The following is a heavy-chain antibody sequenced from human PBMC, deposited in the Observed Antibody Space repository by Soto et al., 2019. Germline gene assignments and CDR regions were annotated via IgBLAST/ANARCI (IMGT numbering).Heavy chain of an antibody. CDR2: INSDGSST. D-gene: IGHD5-18*01. J-gene: IGHJ6*02. CDR3: ARGIQHRYGMDV. V-gene: IGHV3-74*01. Sequence: EVQLVESGGGLVQPGGSLRLSCAAAGFTFSNYWMHWVRQAPGKGLVWVSRINSDGSSTFYADYVRGRFTISRDNAKNTVFLQMNSLRGEDTAVYYCARGIQHRYGMDVWGQGTTVTVSS. CDR1: GFTFSNYW.